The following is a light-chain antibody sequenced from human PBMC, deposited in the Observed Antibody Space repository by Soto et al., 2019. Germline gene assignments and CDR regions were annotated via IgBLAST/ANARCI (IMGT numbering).Light chain of an antibody. V-gene: IGKV1-5*01. CDR1: QSISSW. J-gene: IGKJ1*01. CDR3: HQYNSYPWT. CDR2: EAS. Sequence: DIQMTQSPSTLSASVGARVTITCRASQSISSWLAWYQQKAGKAPKLLIYEASSLESGVPSRFSGSGSGTEFTLTISSLQPDDVATYYCHQYNSYPWTFGQGTKVEIK.